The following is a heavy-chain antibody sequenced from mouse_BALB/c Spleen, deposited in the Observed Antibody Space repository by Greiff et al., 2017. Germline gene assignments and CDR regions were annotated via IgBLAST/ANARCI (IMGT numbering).Heavy chain of an antibody. J-gene: IGHJ4*01. Sequence: QVQLQQSGAELVKPGASVKLSCKASGYTFTEYIIHWVKQRSGQGLEWIGWFYPGSGSIKYNEKFKDKATLTADKSSSTVYMELSRLTSEDSAVYFCARHEEGGYGYDVDYAMDYWGQGTSVTVSS. V-gene: IGHV1-62-2*01. D-gene: IGHD2-2*01. CDR1: GYTFTEYI. CDR2: FYPGSGSI. CDR3: ARHEEGGYGYDVDYAMDY.